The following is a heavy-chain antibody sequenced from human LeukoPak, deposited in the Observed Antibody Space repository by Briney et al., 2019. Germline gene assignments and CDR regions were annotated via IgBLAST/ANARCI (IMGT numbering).Heavy chain of an antibody. CDR1: GGSISSSSYY. V-gene: IGHV4-39*07. CDR2: MDYTGRT. Sequence: SETLSLTCTVSGGSISSSSYYWGWIRQPPGKGLEWIGNMDYTGRTYYNPSLKSRVSISVDTSKNQFSLKLSSVTAADTAVYYCATRRVRTAFDYWGQGTLVTVSS. J-gene: IGHJ4*02. CDR3: ATRRVRTAFDY. D-gene: IGHD4-23*01.